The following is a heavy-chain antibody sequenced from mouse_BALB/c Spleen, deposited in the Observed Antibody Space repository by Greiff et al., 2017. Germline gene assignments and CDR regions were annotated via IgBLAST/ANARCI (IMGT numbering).Heavy chain of an antibody. CDR1: GYTFTSYS. J-gene: IGHJ3*01. Sequence: EVKLMESGGGLVKPGGSLKLSCAASGYTFTSYSMSWVRQSPEKRLEWVAEISSGGSYTYYPDTVTGRCTISKDNANNTRYLEMRSLRSEDTAMYYCARTDYRYDRRAWFAYWGQGTLVTVSA. CDR2: ISSGGSYT. CDR3: ARTDYRYDRRAWFAY. V-gene: IGHV5-9-4*01. D-gene: IGHD2-14*01.